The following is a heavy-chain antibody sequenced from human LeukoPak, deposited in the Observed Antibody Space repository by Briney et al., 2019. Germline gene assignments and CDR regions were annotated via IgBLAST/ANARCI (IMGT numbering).Heavy chain of an antibody. D-gene: IGHD3-22*01. CDR2: ISYDGSNK. Sequence: GGSLRLSCAASGFTFSSYAMHRVRQAPGKGLEWVAVISYDGSNKYYADSVKGRFTISRDNSKNTLYLQMNSLRAEDTAVYYCARGPYYDSSGYYQAAFDIWGQGTMVTVSS. V-gene: IGHV3-30-3*01. CDR3: ARGPYYDSSGYYQAAFDI. CDR1: GFTFSSYA. J-gene: IGHJ3*02.